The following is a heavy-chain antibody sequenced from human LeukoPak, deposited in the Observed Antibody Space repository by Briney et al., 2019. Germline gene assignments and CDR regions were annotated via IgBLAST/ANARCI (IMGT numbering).Heavy chain of an antibody. D-gene: IGHD6-19*01. CDR3: AIHLSSASHVFDV. CDR2: IYYSGST. Sequence: SETLSLTCNVSGGSISRYYWSWIRQSPGKGLEWIGYIYYSGSTNYNPSLESRVTISIDTSKNQFSLELTSVTAADTAVYYCAIHLSSASHVFDVWRQGTMVTVS. J-gene: IGHJ3*01. CDR1: GGSISRYY. V-gene: IGHV4-59*08.